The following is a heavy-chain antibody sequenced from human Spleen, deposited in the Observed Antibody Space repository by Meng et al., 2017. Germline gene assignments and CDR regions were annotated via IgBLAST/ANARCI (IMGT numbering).Heavy chain of an antibody. D-gene: IGHD1-26*01. Sequence: QITLKESGPTLVKPTQTLTLTCTFSGFSLSSHGVGVGWIRQPPGKALEWLTLVYWDDDKRYSPSLKSRLTITKDTSRKQVVLTMTNMDPVDTATYYCVHVTTEGSGMYRFDYWGRGTLVTVSS. CDR1: GFSLSSHGVG. CDR2: VYWDDDK. J-gene: IGHJ4*02. CDR3: VHVTTEGSGMYRFDY. V-gene: IGHV2-5*02.